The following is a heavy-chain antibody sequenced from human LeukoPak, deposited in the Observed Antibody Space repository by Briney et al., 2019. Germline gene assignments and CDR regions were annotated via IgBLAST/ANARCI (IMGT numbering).Heavy chain of an antibody. D-gene: IGHD4-17*01. Sequence: SVKVSGKASGGTFSSYAISWVRQAPGQGLEWMGRIIPIFGTANYAQKFQGRVTITTDESTSTAYMELSSLRSEDTAVYYCARDQGYGDYPSYWYFDLWGRGTLVTVSS. V-gene: IGHV1-69*05. CDR3: ARDQGYGDYPSYWYFDL. J-gene: IGHJ2*01. CDR2: IIPIFGTA. CDR1: GGTFSSYA.